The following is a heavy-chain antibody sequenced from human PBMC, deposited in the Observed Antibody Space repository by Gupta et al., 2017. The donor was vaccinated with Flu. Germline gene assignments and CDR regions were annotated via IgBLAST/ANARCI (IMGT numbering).Heavy chain of an antibody. D-gene: IGHD4-23*01. V-gene: IGHV1-2*02. CDR2: INPNSGGT. J-gene: IGHJ3*02. CDR3: AREKTYGGNSEGAFDI. CDR1: GYTFTGYY. Sequence: QVQLVQSGAEVKKPGASVKVSCKASGYTFTGYYMHWVRQAPGQGLEWMGWINPNSGGTNYAQKLQGRVTMTRDTSISTAYMELSRLRSDDTAVYYCAREKTYGGNSEGAFDIWGQGTMVTVSS.